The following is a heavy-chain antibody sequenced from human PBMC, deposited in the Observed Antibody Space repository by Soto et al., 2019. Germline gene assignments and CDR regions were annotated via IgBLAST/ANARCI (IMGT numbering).Heavy chain of an antibody. CDR3: ARDVGV. Sequence: EVQLVESGGGLVQRGGSLRLSCAASGITVYNYYMSWVRQAPGKGLEWVSGIYSGGSTSYEDSVKVRFTISRDGSKNTVYLQRERLRAENTAVYYCARDVGVGGRWTTVTVSS. V-gene: IGHV3-66*01. J-gene: IGHJ6*04. CDR2: IYSGGST. CDR1: GITVYNYY.